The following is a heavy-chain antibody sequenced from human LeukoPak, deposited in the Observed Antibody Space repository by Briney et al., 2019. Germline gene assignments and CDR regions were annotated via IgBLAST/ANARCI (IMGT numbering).Heavy chain of an antibody. CDR1: GFTFNSYA. D-gene: IGHD3-22*01. CDR2: ISGNGGRT. Sequence: GGSLRLSCAAPGFTFNSYAMSWVRQAPGKGLEWVSAISGNGGRTYYADSVKGRFTTSRDNSKNTLNLRMHRLRVEGTAVYYCTRVMWDSSGYPIDYWGQGSLVTVSS. J-gene: IGHJ4*02. V-gene: IGHV3-23*01. CDR3: TRVMWDSSGYPIDY.